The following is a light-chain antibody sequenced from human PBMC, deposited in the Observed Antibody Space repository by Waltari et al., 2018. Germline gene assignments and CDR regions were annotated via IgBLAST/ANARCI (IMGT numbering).Light chain of an antibody. CDR1: SSDVGRYNL. CDR3: CSYAGSFTVI. V-gene: IGLV2-23*02. CDR2: GVS. Sequence: QSTLTQPASVSGSPGQSLTISCTGTSSDVGRYNLVSWFQQHPGKAPKLMIYGVSKRPSGVSTRFSGSKSGNTASLTISGLQAEDEADYHCCSYAGSFTVIFGGGTKLTVL. J-gene: IGLJ2*01.